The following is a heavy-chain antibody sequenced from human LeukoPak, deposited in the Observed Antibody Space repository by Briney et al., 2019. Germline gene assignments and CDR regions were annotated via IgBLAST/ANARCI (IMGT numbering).Heavy chain of an antibody. CDR1: GGSFSGYY. J-gene: IGHJ4*02. CDR2: INHSGST. D-gene: IGHD2-15*01. Sequence: SETLSLTCAVYGGSFSGYYWSWIRQPPGKGLEWIGEINHSGSTNYNPSLKSRVTISVDTSKNQFSLKLSSVTAADTAVYYCATLGGYCGGGSCYSDFDYWGQGTLVTVSS. CDR3: ATLGGYCGGGSCYSDFDY. V-gene: IGHV4-34*01.